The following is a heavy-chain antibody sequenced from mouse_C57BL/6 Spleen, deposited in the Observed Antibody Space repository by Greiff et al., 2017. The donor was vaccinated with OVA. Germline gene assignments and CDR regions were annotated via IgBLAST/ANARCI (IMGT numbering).Heavy chain of an antibody. CDR2: IDPEDGDT. CDR3: TGTYYSNYGYVDV. CDR1: GFNIKDYY. J-gene: IGHJ1*03. V-gene: IGHV14-1*01. Sequence: VQLKQSGAELVRPGASVKLSCTASGFNIKDYYMHWVKQRPEQGLEWIGRIDPEDGDTEYAPKFQGKATMTADTSSNTAYLQLSSLTSEDTAVYYCTGTYYSNYGYVDVWGTGTTVTVSS. D-gene: IGHD2-5*01.